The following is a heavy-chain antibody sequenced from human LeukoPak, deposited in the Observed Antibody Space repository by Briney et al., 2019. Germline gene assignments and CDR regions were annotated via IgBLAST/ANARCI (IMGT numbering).Heavy chain of an antibody. D-gene: IGHD2-15*01. CDR2: IDHSGST. J-gene: IGHJ6*02. V-gene: IGHV4-34*01. Sequence: SETLSLTCAVYGGSFSDYYWSWIRQPPGKGLEWIGEIDHSGSTNYNPSLKSRVTISVDTSKNQFSLKLSSVTAADTAVYYCARLPRVVPHYYYYYGMDVWGQGTTVTVSS. CDR3: ARLPRVVPHYYYYYGMDV. CDR1: GGSFSDYY.